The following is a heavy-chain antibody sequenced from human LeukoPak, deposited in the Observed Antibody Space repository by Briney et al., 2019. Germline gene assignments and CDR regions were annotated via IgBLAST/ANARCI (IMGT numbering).Heavy chain of an antibody. J-gene: IGHJ4*02. CDR3: AWGFAGP. Sequence: GGSLRLSCTGFGFSFSRHSMNWVRQAPGKGLEWVSYISSSSSTIYYADSVKGRFTISRDNAKNSLYLQMNSLRDEDTAVYYCAWGFAGPWGQGTLVTVSS. D-gene: IGHD3-16*01. CDR2: ISSSSSTI. V-gene: IGHV3-48*02. CDR1: GFSFSRHS.